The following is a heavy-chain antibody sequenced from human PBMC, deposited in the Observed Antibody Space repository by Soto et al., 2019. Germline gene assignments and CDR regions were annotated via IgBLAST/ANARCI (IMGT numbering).Heavy chain of an antibody. Sequence: GESLKISCKGSGYSFTSYWIGWVRQMPGKGLGWMGIIYPGDSDTRYSPSFQGQVTISADKSISTAYLQWSSLKASDTAMYDGARPAYQLYFDDWGQGTLVTVAS. CDR3: ARPAYQLYFDD. V-gene: IGHV5-51*01. CDR1: GYSFTSYW. CDR2: IYPGDSDT. D-gene: IGHD2-2*01. J-gene: IGHJ4*02.